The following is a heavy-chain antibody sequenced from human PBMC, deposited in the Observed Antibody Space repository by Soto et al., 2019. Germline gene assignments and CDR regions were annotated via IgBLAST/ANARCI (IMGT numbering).Heavy chain of an antibody. V-gene: IGHV4-30-4*01. CDR1: GGSISSGDYF. D-gene: IGHD2-2*01. Sequence: SETLSLTCTVSGGSISSGDYFWSWIRQPPGKGLEWIGYIYYRGSTYYNPSLKSRVTISVDTSKNQFSLKLSSVTAADTAVYYCARDQVPGAAQYYYHGMDVWGQGTTVTVSS. CDR2: IYYRGST. CDR3: ARDQVPGAAQYYYHGMDV. J-gene: IGHJ6*02.